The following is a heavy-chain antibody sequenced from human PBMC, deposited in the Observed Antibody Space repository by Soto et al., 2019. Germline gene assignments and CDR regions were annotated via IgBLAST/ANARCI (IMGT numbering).Heavy chain of an antibody. V-gene: IGHV4-30-2*01. CDR3: ARAHYGDYGYGMDV. D-gene: IGHD4-17*01. Sequence: QLQLQESGSGLVKPSQTLSLTCAVSGGSISSGGYSWSWIRQPPGKGLEWIGYIYHSGTTYYNPSPQSRVTLTIDRSKNPVSLKLGSVTAADTAVYYCARAHYGDYGYGMDVWGQGTTVTVSS. J-gene: IGHJ6*02. CDR1: GGSISSGGYS. CDR2: IYHSGTT.